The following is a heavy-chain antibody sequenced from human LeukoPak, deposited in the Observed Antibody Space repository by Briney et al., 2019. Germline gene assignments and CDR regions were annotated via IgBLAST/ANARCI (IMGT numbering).Heavy chain of an antibody. CDR1: GYSFTSYW. Sequence: GESLQISCKGSGYSFTSYWIGWVRPMPGKGLEWMGIIYPGDSETRYSPSFQGQVTISADKSISTAYLQWSSLKASVTAIYYCARQRDYGVQSGFDPWGQGTLVTVSS. V-gene: IGHV5-51*01. D-gene: IGHD4-17*01. CDR2: IYPGDSET. J-gene: IGHJ5*02. CDR3: ARQRDYGVQSGFDP.